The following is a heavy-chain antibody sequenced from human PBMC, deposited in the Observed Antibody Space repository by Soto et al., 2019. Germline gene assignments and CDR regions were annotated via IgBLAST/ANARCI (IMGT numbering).Heavy chain of an antibody. CDR1: GFDFSDHG. Sequence: PGGSLRLSCAASGFDFSDHGMHWVRQAPGEGLEWVTVISYDGTAKYYKESVKGRFTTSRDNSKKTLYLQIDSPRVEDTAVYYCAKDEGRFLRNYFNYGIDVWGLGTTVTVSS. J-gene: IGHJ6*02. V-gene: IGHV3-33*03. CDR3: AKDEGRFLRNYFNYGIDV. CDR2: ISYDGTAK. D-gene: IGHD3-3*01.